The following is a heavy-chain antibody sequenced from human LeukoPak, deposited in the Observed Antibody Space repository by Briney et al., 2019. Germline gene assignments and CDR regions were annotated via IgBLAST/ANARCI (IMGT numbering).Heavy chain of an antibody. CDR2: MYYSGST. Sequence: SETLSLTCAVSGYSISSGYYWGWIRQSPGKGLVWIGYMYYSGSTNYNPSLKSRVTMSVDMSKNQFSLKLSSVTAADTALYYCARHFTYYYDSSGYPRDAFDIWGQGTMVTVSS. V-gene: IGHV4-38-2*01. CDR3: ARHFTYYYDSSGYPRDAFDI. J-gene: IGHJ3*02. CDR1: GYSISSGYY. D-gene: IGHD3-22*01.